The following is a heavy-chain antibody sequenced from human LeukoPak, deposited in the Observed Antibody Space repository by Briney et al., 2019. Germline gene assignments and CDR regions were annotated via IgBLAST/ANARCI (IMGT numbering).Heavy chain of an antibody. CDR1: GGSISSYY. D-gene: IGHD4-17*01. V-gene: IGHV4-4*07. Sequence: PSETLSLTCTVSGGSISSYYWSWIRQPAGKGLEWIGRIYSSGSTKYNPSLKSRVTISVDKSKNQFSLKLSSVTAADTAVYYCASSTTMPYYFDYWGQGTLVTVSS. CDR2: IYSSGST. J-gene: IGHJ4*02. CDR3: ASSTTMPYYFDY.